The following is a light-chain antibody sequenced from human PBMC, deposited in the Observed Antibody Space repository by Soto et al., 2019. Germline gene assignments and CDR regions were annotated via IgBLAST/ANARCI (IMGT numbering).Light chain of an antibody. CDR3: QQYNNSPWT. CDR1: QSVSSN. V-gene: IGKV3-15*01. CDR2: GAS. Sequence: EIVMTQSPATLSVSPGERATLSCRASQSVSSNLAWYQQKNGQPPRILIYGASTRATGIPARFSGSGSGTEYTLPISRLQSEDFAVYYCQQYNNSPWTFGQGTKVDIK. J-gene: IGKJ1*01.